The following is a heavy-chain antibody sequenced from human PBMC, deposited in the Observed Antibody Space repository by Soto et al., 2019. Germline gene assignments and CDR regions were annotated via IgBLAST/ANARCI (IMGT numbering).Heavy chain of an antibody. J-gene: IGHJ4*01. V-gene: IGHV3-43*02. CDR3: AKDQDGYNDY. Sequence: GGSLRLSCAASGFTFDDYAMHWVRQAPGKGLEWVSLISGDGGSTYYADTVQGRFTISRDNSKNSLYLKMNSLRTEYTALYFCAKDQDGYNDYWGQGTLVTVSS. D-gene: IGHD5-12*01. CDR2: ISGDGGST. CDR1: GFTFDDYA.